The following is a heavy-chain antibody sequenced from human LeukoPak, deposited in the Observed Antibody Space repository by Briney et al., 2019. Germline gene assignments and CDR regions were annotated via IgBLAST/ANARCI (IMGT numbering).Heavy chain of an antibody. CDR2: ISSSGSTI. D-gene: IGHD3-16*01. Sequence: GGSLRLSCAASGFTFSSYEMNWVRQAPGKGLEWVSYISSSGSTIYYAVSVKGRFTISRDNAKNSLYLQMNSLRAEDTAVYYCARDHPASLGEVVDYWGQGTLVTVSS. V-gene: IGHV3-48*03. CDR3: ARDHPASLGEVVDY. CDR1: GFTFSSYE. J-gene: IGHJ4*02.